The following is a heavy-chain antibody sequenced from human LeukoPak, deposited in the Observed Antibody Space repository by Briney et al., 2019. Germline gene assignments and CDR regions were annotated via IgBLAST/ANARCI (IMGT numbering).Heavy chain of an antibody. CDR1: GFTFSNYA. CDR2: ISGSGGST. Sequence: GGSLRLSCAASGFTFSNYAMSWVRQAPGKGLEWVSSISGSGGSTYYADSVKGRFTISRDNSKNTLYLQMNSLRAEDTAVYYCARAQTTYDFWSGGYYFDYWGQGTLVTVSS. CDR3: ARAQTTYDFWSGGYYFDY. V-gene: IGHV3-23*01. J-gene: IGHJ4*02. D-gene: IGHD3-3*01.